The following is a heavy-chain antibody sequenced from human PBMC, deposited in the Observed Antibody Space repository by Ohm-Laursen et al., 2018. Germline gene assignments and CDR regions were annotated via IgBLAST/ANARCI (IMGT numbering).Heavy chain of an antibody. J-gene: IGHJ4*02. CDR3: TRRLPTSSFDY. D-gene: IGHD6-6*01. CDR1: GFTLGDFD. V-gene: IGHV3-73*01. Sequence: SLRLSCAASGFTLGDFDIRWVRQASGTGLEWVGRIKTKTEEYATAYAASVKGRFALSRDDSKNTAYLQMSSLKTEDTALYYCTRRLPTSSFDYWGQGALVTVSS. CDR2: IKTKTEEYAT.